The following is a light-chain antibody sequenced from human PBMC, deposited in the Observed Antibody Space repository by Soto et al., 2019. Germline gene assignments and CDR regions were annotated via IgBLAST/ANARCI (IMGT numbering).Light chain of an antibody. CDR2: LGS. V-gene: IGKV2-28*01. J-gene: IGKJ1*01. Sequence: DIVMTQSPLSLPVTPGEPASISCRSSQSLLQSNGYNYLDWYLQKPGQSPQLLIYLGSNRASGVTDRFSDSGSGTDFTLKISRVEAEDVGVYYCMQPLQSWTFGQGTKVEIK. CDR1: QSLLQSNGYNY. CDR3: MQPLQSWT.